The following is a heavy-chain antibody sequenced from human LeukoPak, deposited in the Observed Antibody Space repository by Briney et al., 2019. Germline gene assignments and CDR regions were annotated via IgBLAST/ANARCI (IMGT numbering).Heavy chain of an antibody. CDR3: TSHESYGDANWFDP. J-gene: IGHJ5*02. CDR1: GGSLSYYY. D-gene: IGHD4/OR15-4a*01. CDR2: IYYKGST. Sequence: SETPFPTCTVSGGSLSYYYWSWVRQPPGKGTEWVGHIYYKGSTNYNPSLKSRATISVDTSKNQFSLKLSSVTAADTAVYYCTSHESYGDANWFDPWGQGILVTVSS. V-gene: IGHV4-59*08.